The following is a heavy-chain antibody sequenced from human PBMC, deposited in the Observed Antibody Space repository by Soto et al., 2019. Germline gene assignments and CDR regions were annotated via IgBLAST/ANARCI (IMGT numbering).Heavy chain of an antibody. CDR2: ISSGSTTI. Sequence: EVQLVESGGGLVQPGGSLRLSCAASGFTFSYYSMNWVRQAPGKGLEWVSYISSGSTTIYYAESVKGRFTISRDNAKNSLYLQMNSLRADDTAVYYCAREAAGDFIDYWGQGTLVTVSS. V-gene: IGHV3-48*01. CDR3: AREAAGDFIDY. J-gene: IGHJ4*02. D-gene: IGHD3-16*01. CDR1: GFTFSYYS.